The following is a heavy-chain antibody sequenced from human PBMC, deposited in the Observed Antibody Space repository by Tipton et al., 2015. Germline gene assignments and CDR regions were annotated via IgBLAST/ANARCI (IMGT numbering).Heavy chain of an antibody. CDR3: ARHGSGWYYFAD. D-gene: IGHD6-13*01. Sequence: TLSLTCAVYGGSFSGYFWTWIRQPPGKGLEWIGEINHSGYTNYNPSLKSRVTISVDTSRNQFSLRLSSVTAADTAVYHCARHGSGWYYFADCGQGILVTVSS. CDR2: INHSGYT. CDR1: GGSFSGYF. V-gene: IGHV4-34*01. J-gene: IGHJ4*02.